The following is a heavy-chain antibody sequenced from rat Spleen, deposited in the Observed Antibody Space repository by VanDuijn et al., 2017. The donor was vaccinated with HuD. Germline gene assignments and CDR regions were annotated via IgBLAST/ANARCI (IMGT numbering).Heavy chain of an antibody. Sequence: EVQLVESGGGLVQPGRSLKLSCAASGFTFSRFAMVWVRQAPKKGLEWVATITSGGSKSYYPDSVKGRFTISRDNARSTLYLQMDSLRSEDTATYYCTRRGITHYFDHWGQGVMVTVSS. D-gene: IGHD1-6*01. CDR1: GFTFSRFA. V-gene: IGHV5-25*01. CDR2: ITSGGSKS. CDR3: TRRGITHYFDH. J-gene: IGHJ2*01.